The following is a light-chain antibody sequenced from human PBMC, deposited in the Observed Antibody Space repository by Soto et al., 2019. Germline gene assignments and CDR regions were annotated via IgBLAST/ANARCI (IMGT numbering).Light chain of an antibody. Sequence: QSVLTQPPSVSGSPGQSVTISCTGTSSDVGSYNRVSWYQQPPGTAPKLMNYEVSNRPSGVPDRFSGSKSGNTASLTISGLQAEDEADYYCSSYTSSSTYVVFGGGTKLTVL. J-gene: IGLJ2*01. V-gene: IGLV2-18*02. CDR2: EVS. CDR1: SSDVGSYNR. CDR3: SSYTSSSTYVV.